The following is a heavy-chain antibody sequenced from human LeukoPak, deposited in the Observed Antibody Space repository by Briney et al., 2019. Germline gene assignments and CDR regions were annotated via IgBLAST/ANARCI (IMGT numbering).Heavy chain of an antibody. CDR3: ARVGWYSSSSDPDWYFDL. Sequence: SETLSLTCTVSGGSISSYYWSWIRQPAGKGLEWIGRIYTSGSTNYNPSLKSRVTMSVDTSKNQFSLKLSSVTAADTAVYYCARVGWYSSSSDPDWYFDLWGRGTLVTVSS. CDR1: GGSISSYY. V-gene: IGHV4-4*07. D-gene: IGHD6-6*01. CDR2: IYTSGST. J-gene: IGHJ2*01.